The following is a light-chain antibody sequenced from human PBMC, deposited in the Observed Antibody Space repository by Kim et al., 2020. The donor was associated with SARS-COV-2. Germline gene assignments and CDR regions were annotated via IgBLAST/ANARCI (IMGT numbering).Light chain of an antibody. V-gene: IGLV3-19*01. CDR1: SRRTYY. Sequence: AVGQTVRITCQGDSRRTYYASWYQQKPGQAPILVIYGKNNRPSGIPDRFSGSSSGNTASLTVTGAQAVDEADYYCNSRDNSGNHVVFGGGTQLTVL. CDR3: NSRDNSGNHVV. J-gene: IGLJ2*01. CDR2: GKN.